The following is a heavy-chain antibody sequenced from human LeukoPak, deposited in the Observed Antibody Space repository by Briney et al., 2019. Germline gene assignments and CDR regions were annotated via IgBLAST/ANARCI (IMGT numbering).Heavy chain of an antibody. CDR2: ISAYNGNT. D-gene: IGHD3-16*02. Sequence: GASVKVSCKASGYTFTSYGISWVRQAPGQGLEWMGWISAYNGNTNYAQKLQGRVTMTTDTSTSTAYMELRSLRSDDTAVYYCARANLRDWYDYVWGSYRSYYFDYWGQGTLVTVSS. V-gene: IGHV1-18*01. CDR3: ARANLRDWYDYVWGSYRSYYFDY. J-gene: IGHJ4*02. CDR1: GYTFTSYG.